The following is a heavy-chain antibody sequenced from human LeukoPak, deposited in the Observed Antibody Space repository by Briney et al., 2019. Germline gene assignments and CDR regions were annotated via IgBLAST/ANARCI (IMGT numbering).Heavy chain of an antibody. D-gene: IGHD3-22*01. J-gene: IGHJ5*02. CDR2: INYSGTT. CDR3: ARWLATLPKMFDP. V-gene: IGHV4-34*01. Sequence: SETLSLTCAVYGESFSANYWTWIRQSPGKGLEWIGEINYSGTTNYNPSLKSRVIISADTSKNQFSLKLNSVTAADTAVYYCARWLATLPKMFDPWGQGTLVTVSS. CDR1: GESFSANY.